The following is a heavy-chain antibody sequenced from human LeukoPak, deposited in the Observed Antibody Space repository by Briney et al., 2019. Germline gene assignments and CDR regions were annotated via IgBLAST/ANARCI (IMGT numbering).Heavy chain of an antibody. CDR3: ARRGYYDSSGYYVDGGFDY. Sequence: GESLKISCKGSGYNFTNYWIGWVRQMPGKGLEWMRIIYPGDSDTRYSPSFQGQVTISADKSISTAYLQWSSLKASDTAMYYCARRGYYDSSGYYVDGGFDYWGQGTLVTVSS. J-gene: IGHJ4*02. V-gene: IGHV5-51*01. CDR2: IYPGDSDT. D-gene: IGHD3-22*01. CDR1: GYNFTNYW.